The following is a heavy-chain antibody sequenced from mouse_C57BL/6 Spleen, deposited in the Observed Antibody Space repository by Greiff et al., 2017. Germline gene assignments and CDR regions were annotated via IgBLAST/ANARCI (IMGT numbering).Heavy chain of an antibody. D-gene: IGHD2-4*01. J-gene: IGHJ4*01. CDR3: ARSLDYDFTNAMDD. CDR1: GYTFTSYW. CDR2: IDPSDSET. V-gene: IGHV1-52*01. Sequence: DQLQQPGAELVRPGSSVKLSCKASGYTFTSYWMHWVKQRPIQGLEWIGNIDPSDSETHYNQKFKDKATLTVDKSSSTAYMQLSSLTSEDSAVYYCARSLDYDFTNAMDDWGQGTSVTVSS.